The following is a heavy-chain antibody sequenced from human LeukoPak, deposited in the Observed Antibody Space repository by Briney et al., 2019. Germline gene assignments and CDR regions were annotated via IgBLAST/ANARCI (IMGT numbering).Heavy chain of an antibody. CDR1: GYTFTSYG. Sequence: ASVKVSCKASGYTFTSYGISWVRQAPGQGLEWMGWFSAYNGNTNYAQKLQGRVTMTTDTSTSTAYMELRSLRSDDTAVYYCARDRYYYDSSGYYLVDYWGQGTLVTVSS. J-gene: IGHJ4*02. D-gene: IGHD3-22*01. CDR3: ARDRYYYDSSGYYLVDY. V-gene: IGHV1-18*01. CDR2: FSAYNGNT.